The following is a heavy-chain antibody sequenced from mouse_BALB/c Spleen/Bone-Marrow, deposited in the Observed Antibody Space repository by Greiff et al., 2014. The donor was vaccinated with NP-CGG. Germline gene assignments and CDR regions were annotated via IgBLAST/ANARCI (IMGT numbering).Heavy chain of an antibody. CDR1: GYTFANYW. J-gene: IGHJ2*01. V-gene: IGHV1-7*01. CDR2: INLSTGYT. D-gene: IGHD2-4*01. CDR3: ARDDYDDY. Sequence: VQLVESGAELAKPGASVKMSCKASGYTFANYWMHWVKQRPGQGLEWIGYINLSTGYTEYNQKFKDKATLTADKSSSTAYMQLSSLASEDSAVYYCARDDYDDYWGQGTTLTVSS.